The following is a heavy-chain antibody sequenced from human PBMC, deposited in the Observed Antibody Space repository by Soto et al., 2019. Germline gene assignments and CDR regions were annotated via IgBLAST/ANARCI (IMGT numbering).Heavy chain of an antibody. Sequence: ASVKVSCKASGYTFTSYAMHWVRQGPGQRLEWMGWINAGNGNTKSSQNFQGRVTIPRDTSASTAYMALSSLRSEATAMYYCASPNVPAVWAQGTTVPVSS. V-gene: IGHV1-3*01. CDR3: ASPNVPAV. D-gene: IGHD2-8*01. J-gene: IGHJ6*02. CDR2: INAGNGNT. CDR1: GYTFTSYA.